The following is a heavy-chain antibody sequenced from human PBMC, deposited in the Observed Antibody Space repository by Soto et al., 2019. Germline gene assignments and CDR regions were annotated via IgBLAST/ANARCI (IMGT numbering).Heavy chain of an antibody. D-gene: IGHD3-10*01. CDR2: IIPFHGVT. CDR3: TRDWEITVSTWSFGGF. CDR1: GGTFSPYT. Sequence: QVQLVQSGAEVKKPGSSVKVSCKASGGTFSPYTINWVLQAPGQGLEWMGRIIPFHGVTNYAQKFQARVTITADKSTSTDYMELGGLRFEDTAMYYCTRDWEITVSTWSFGGFWGRGTLVTVSS. V-gene: IGHV1-69*08. J-gene: IGHJ4*02.